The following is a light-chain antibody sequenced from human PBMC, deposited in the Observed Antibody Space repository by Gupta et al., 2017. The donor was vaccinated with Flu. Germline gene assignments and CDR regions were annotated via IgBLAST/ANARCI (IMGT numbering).Light chain of an antibody. CDR1: NIGSKG. V-gene: IGLV3-21*02. Sequence: SYVLTQPPSMSEAPGQTASITCGGNNIGSKGVHWYQQRPGQAPVLVVYDDNNRPSGIPERFSGSKSGNTATLTISRVEAGDEVDYYCQVWDSSNDHWVFGGGTKLTVL. J-gene: IGLJ3*02. CDR3: QVWDSSNDHWV. CDR2: DDN.